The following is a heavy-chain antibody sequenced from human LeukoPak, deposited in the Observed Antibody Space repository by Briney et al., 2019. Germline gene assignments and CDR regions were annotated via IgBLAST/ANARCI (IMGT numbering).Heavy chain of an antibody. CDR2: ISSSSSYI. CDR1: GFTFSSYS. V-gene: IGHV3-21*04. CDR3: ARDYYDSSGYYHTAFDI. D-gene: IGHD3-22*01. J-gene: IGHJ3*02. Sequence: GGSLRLSCAASGFTFSSYSMNWVRQAPGKGLEWVSSISSSSSYIYYADSVKGRFTISRDNAKNSLYLQMNSLRAEDTALYHCARDYYDSSGYYHTAFDIWGQGTMVTVSS.